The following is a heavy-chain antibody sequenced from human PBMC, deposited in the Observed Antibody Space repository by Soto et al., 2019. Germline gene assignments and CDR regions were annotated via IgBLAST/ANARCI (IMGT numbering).Heavy chain of an antibody. CDR3: ARVGYYESSGRLRVGAFEI. Sequence: SVKVSCKASGGTFSSYAISWVRQAPGQGLEWMGGIIPIFGTANYAQKFQGRVTITADESTSTAYMELSSLRSEDTAVYYCARVGYYESSGRLRVGAFEIWGQGKMVTVSS. J-gene: IGHJ3*02. CDR1: GGTFSSYA. CDR2: IIPIFGTA. D-gene: IGHD3-22*01. V-gene: IGHV1-69*13.